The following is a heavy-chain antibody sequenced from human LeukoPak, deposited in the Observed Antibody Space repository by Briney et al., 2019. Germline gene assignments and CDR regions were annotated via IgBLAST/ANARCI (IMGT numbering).Heavy chain of an antibody. CDR1: VYTFTSYD. J-gene: IGHJ6*03. D-gene: IGHD2-2*01. V-gene: IGHV1-8*01. Sequence: GASVKVSCKASVYTFTSYDINWVRQATGQGHEWMGWMNPNSGNTGYAQKFQGRVTMTRNTSISTAYMELSSLRSEDTAVYYCARGRRVRSTSFYYYYYMDVWGKGTSVTVSS. CDR2: MNPNSGNT. CDR3: ARGRRVRSTSFYYYYYMDV.